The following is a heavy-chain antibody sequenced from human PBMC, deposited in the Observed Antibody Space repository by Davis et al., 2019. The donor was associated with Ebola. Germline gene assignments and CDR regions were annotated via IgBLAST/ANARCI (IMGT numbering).Heavy chain of an antibody. D-gene: IGHD6-19*01. Sequence: AASVKVSCKASGYTFTSYGISWVRQAPGQRLEWMGWINAGNGNTKYSQKFQGRVTITRDTSASTAYMELSSLRSEDTAVYYCARDSSGWYLGWFDPWGQGTLVTVSS. CDR1: GYTFTSYG. CDR3: ARDSSGWYLGWFDP. J-gene: IGHJ5*02. CDR2: INAGNGNT. V-gene: IGHV1-3*01.